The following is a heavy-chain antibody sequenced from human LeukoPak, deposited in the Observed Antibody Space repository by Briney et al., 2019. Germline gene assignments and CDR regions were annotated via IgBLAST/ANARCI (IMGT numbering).Heavy chain of an antibody. J-gene: IGHJ2*01. CDR1: GGSITSGGYY. D-gene: IGHD6-25*01. Sequence: SETLSLTCTVSGGSITSGGYYWSWIRHHPGKGLEWIGYIYYSGGTYYNPSLRSRITISVDTSENQFSLKLSSVTAADTAVYYCARVRGIAAAYWYFDLWGRGTLVTVSS. CDR2: IYYSGGT. CDR3: ARVRGIAAAYWYFDL. V-gene: IGHV4-31*03.